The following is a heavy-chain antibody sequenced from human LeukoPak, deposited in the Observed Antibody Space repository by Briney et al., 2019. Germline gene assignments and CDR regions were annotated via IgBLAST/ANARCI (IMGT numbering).Heavy chain of an antibody. CDR1: GYSFTGYY. D-gene: IGHD6-13*01. CDR3: ARGRSSWYDLDY. Sequence: ASVKVSCKASGYSFTGYYMHWVRQAPGQGLEWMGRINPNSGGTNYAQKFQGRVTMTRDTSISTAYMELSRLRSDDTAVYHCARGRSSWYDLDYWGQGTLVTVSS. V-gene: IGHV1-2*06. CDR2: INPNSGGT. J-gene: IGHJ4*02.